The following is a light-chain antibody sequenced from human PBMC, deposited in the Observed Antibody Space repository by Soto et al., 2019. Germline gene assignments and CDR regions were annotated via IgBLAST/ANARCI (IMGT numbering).Light chain of an antibody. CDR3: AAWDESLSGWV. J-gene: IGLJ3*02. CDR1: SSDVGGYDY. V-gene: IGLV2-8*01. CDR2: EVT. Sequence: QSALTQPPSASGSPGQSVTISCTGTSSDVGGYDYVSWYQQHPGKAPKLMIYEVTKRPSGVPDRFSGSKSVTSASLAISGLQSEDEADYYCAAWDESLSGWVFGGGTKLTVL.